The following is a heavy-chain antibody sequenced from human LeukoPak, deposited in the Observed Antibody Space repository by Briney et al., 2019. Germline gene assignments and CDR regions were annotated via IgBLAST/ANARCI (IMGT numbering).Heavy chain of an antibody. V-gene: IGHV7-4-1*02. CDR3: AREGPYSSSWYLDY. Sequence: ASVKVSCKASGYTFTSYDINWVRQATGQGLEWMGWINTNTGNPTYAQGFTGRFVFSLDTSVSTAYLQISSLKAEDTAVYYCAREGPYSSSWYLDYWGQGTLVTVSS. CDR1: GYTFTSYD. D-gene: IGHD6-13*01. J-gene: IGHJ4*02. CDR2: INTNTGNP.